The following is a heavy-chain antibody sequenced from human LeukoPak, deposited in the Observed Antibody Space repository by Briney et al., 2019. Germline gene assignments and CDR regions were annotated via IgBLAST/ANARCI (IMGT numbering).Heavy chain of an antibody. D-gene: IGHD6-19*01. CDR2: ISGSGGST. CDR3: AKEQQWLVIVYFAY. V-gene: IGHV3-23*01. J-gene: IGHJ4*02. Sequence: PGGSLRLSCAASGFTFSSYAMSWVRQAPGKGLEWVSAISGSGGSTYYADSVKGRFTISRDNSKNTLYLQMNSLIPEDTAVYYFAKEQQWLVIVYFAYGGQGPRFTVPS. CDR1: GFTFSSYA.